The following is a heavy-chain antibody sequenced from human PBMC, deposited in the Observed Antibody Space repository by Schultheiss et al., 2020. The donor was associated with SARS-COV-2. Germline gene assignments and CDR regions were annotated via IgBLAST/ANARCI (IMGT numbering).Heavy chain of an antibody. CDR2: IKQDGSEK. D-gene: IGHD3-22*01. CDR1: GFTFSSFG. V-gene: IGHV3-7*01. J-gene: IGHJ6*02. Sequence: GGSLRLSCAVSGFTFSSFGMHWVRQAPGKGLEWVANIKQDGSEKYYVDSVKGRFTISRDNAKNSLYLQMNSLRAEDTAVYYCARVPIGSSGYPGGMDVWGQGTTVTVSS. CDR3: ARVPIGSSGYPGGMDV.